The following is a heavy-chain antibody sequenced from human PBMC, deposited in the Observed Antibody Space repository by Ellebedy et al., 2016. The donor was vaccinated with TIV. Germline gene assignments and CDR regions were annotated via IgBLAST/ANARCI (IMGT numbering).Heavy chain of an antibody. CDR1: DMPFRSYY. CDR2: ITHEGST. V-gene: IGHV4-34*01. CDR3: ARAVGAVYSGSGTHYKLHFMDV. D-gene: IGHD3-10*01. J-gene: IGHJ6*03. Sequence: SETLSLTXGVSDMPFRSYYYTWVRQSPGRGLEWIGDITHEGSTNYNPSLKTRVTISVDSFRKQFSLSLTSVTAADTAVYYCARAVGAVYSGSGTHYKLHFMDVWGKGTTVTVSS.